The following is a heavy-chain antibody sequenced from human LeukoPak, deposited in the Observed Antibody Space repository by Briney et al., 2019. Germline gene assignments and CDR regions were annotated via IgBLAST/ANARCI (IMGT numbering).Heavy chain of an antibody. V-gene: IGHV4-59*01. CDR3: ARLRGRWYPFDY. CDR1: GGSISSYY. J-gene: IGHJ4*02. Sequence: SGPTLVKPSETLSLTCTVSGGSISSYYWSWIRQPPGKGLEWIGYIYYSGSTNYNPSLKSRVTISVDTSKNQFSLKLSSVTAADTAVYYCARLRGRWYPFDYWGQGTLVTVSS. CDR2: IYYSGST. D-gene: IGHD4-23*01.